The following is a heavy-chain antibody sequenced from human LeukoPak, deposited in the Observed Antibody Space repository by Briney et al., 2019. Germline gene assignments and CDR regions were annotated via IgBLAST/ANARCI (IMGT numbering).Heavy chain of an antibody. CDR1: GGSFSGYY. J-gene: IGHJ6*03. Sequence: SETLSLTCAVYGGSFSGYYWSWIRQPPGKGLEWIGEINHSGSTNYNPSLKSRVTISVDTSKNQFSLKLSSVTAADTAVYYCARDRYSYGYSYYYMDVWGKGTTVTVSS. CDR3: ARDRYSYGYSYYYMDV. CDR2: INHSGST. D-gene: IGHD5-18*01. V-gene: IGHV4-34*01.